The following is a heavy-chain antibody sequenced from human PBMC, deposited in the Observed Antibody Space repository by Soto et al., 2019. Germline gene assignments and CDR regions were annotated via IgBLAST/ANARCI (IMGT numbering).Heavy chain of an antibody. CDR3: ARHTRSIAAAHTDY. D-gene: IGHD6-13*01. J-gene: IGHJ4*02. V-gene: IGHV4-39*01. CDR1: GGSISSSSYY. CDR2: IYYSGST. Sequence: SETLSLTCTVSGGSISSSSYYWGWIRQPPGKGLEWIGSIYYSGSTYYNPSLKSRVTISVDTSKNQFSLKLSSVTAADTAVYYCARHTRSIAAAHTDYWGQGTLVTVSS.